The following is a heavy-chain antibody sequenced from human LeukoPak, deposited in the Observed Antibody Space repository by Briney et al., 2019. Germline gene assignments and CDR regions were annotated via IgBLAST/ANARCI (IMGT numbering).Heavy chain of an antibody. CDR2: IYHSGNS. CDR1: GGSISRNNW. CDR3: ARDPSKSDAFDI. Sequence: SETLSLTCAVSGGSISRNNWWSWVRQPPGKGLEWIGEIYHSGNSNYNPSLKSRVTISVDTSKNQFSLKLSSVTAADTAVYYCARDPSKSDAFDIWGQGTMVTVSS. V-gene: IGHV4-4*02. J-gene: IGHJ3*02.